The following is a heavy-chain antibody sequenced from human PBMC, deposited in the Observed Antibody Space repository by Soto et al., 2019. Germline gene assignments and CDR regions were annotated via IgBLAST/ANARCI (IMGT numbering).Heavy chain of an antibody. J-gene: IGHJ4*02. CDR1: GASINTDC. CDR2: IYHSGNT. CDR3: AIGVGEHKYPVSFDY. D-gene: IGHD3-10*01. Sequence: SETLSLTCTVSGASINTDCWTWIRQPPGKGLEWIGYIYHSGNTNYNPSLKSRLTISLDTSQNQFSLKLTSVTAADTALYFCAIGVGEHKYPVSFDYWGRGALVTVSS. V-gene: IGHV4-59*08.